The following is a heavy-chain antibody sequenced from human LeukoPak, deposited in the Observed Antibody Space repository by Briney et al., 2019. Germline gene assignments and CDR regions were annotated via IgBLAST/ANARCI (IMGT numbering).Heavy chain of an antibody. CDR1: GFIFSNFA. Sequence: QPGRSLRLSCAASGFIFSNFAMHWVRQAPGKGLEWVALISYDGSNKYYADSVEGRFTISRDNSKNTLYLQMNSLRAEDTAVYYCVKLFRPDYWGQGTLVTVSS. V-gene: IGHV3-30*18. CDR2: ISYDGSNK. D-gene: IGHD3-10*01. CDR3: VKLFRPDY. J-gene: IGHJ4*02.